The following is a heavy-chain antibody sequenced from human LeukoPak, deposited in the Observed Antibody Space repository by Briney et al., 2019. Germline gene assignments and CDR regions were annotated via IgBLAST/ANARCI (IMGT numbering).Heavy chain of an antibody. J-gene: IGHJ5*02. Sequence: GASVKVSCKASGYTFTGYYMHWVRQAPGQGLEWMGWINPNSGGTNYAQKFQGRVTMTRDTSISTAYMELSRLRSDDTAVYYCATAMVRGVIGLAFDPWGQGTLVTVSS. CDR1: GYTFTGYY. CDR2: INPNSGGT. CDR3: ATAMVRGVIGLAFDP. V-gene: IGHV1-2*02. D-gene: IGHD3-10*01.